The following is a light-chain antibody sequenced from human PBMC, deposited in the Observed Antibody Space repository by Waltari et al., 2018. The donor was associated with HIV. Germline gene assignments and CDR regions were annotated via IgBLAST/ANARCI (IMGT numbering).Light chain of an antibody. V-gene: IGLV1-47*01. CDR2: TNN. CDR3: ATWDDSLNGWA. CDR1: KPNIGDNN. Sequence: QSVMTQPPSASGTPGQGVTIPCSGSKPNIGDNNVYWYQQLPGKAPKILIETNNQRPAGVPDRFSGSKSGTSASLAISGLRSDDEADYYCATWDDSLNGWAFGGGTKLTVL. J-gene: IGLJ3*02.